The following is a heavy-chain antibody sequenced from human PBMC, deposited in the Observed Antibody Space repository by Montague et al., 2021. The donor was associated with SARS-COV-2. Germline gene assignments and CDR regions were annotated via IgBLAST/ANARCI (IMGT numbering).Heavy chain of an antibody. CDR3: ARRGQFRRHFAR. J-gene: IGHJ5*02. CDR1: GASFSPYY. V-gene: IGHV4-34*01. D-gene: IGHD3-10*01. CDR2: IYNGGGTNHTGST. Sequence: SETLSLTCAVYGASFSPYYWTWIRQSPGRGLEWIGEIYNGGGTNHTGSTNYNPSLKSRVTISADTSKNQFSLKLTSVTAGDTAVYYCARRGQFRRHFARWGQGTLVTVSS.